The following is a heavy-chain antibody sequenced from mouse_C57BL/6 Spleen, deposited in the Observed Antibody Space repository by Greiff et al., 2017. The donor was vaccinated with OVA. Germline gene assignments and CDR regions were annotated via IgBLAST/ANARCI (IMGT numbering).Heavy chain of an antibody. CDR1: GYSITSGYY. V-gene: IGHV3-6*01. CDR2: ISYDGSN. CDR3: AREGDDFFDY. J-gene: IGHJ2*01. D-gene: IGHD2-2*01. Sequence: EVQVVESGPGLVKPSQSLSLTCSVTGYSITSGYYWNWIRQFPGNKLEWMGYISYDGSNNYNPSLKNRISITRDTSKNQFFLKLNSVTTEDTATYYCAREGDDFFDYWGQGTTLTVSS.